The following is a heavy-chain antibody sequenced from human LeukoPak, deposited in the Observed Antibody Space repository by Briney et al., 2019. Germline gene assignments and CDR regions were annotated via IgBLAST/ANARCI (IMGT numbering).Heavy chain of an antibody. CDR2: IYTSGST. CDR3: ARSGGSGTYYDGSFGY. J-gene: IGHJ4*02. CDR1: GGSITSYY. Sequence: SETLSLTCTVSGGSITSYYWSWIRQAAGKGLEWIGRIYTSGSTSYNPSLKSRVTMSVDTSKNQFSLKLSSVTAADTAVYYCARSGGSGTYYDGSFGYWGQGTLVTVSS. V-gene: IGHV4-4*07. D-gene: IGHD1-26*01.